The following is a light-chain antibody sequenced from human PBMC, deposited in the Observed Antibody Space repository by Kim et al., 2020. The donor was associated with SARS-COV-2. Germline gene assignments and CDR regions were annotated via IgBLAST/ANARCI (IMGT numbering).Light chain of an antibody. Sequence: SSELTQDPAVSVALGQTVRITCQGDSLRSYYASWYQQKPGQAPVLVIYGKNKRPSGFPDRFSGFRSGNTASLTITGAQSEYEAAYYCNSRVSSGNHWVFG. V-gene: IGLV3-19*01. CDR3: NSRVSSGNHWV. CDR2: GKN. J-gene: IGLJ3*02. CDR1: SLRSYY.